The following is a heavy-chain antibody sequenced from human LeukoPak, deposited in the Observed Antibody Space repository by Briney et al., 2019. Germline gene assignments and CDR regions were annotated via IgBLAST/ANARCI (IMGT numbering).Heavy chain of an antibody. J-gene: IGHJ4*02. Sequence: ASVKVSCKASGYTFTGFHIHWVRQAPGQGLEYMGWINPNSGDTNYAQKFQGRVTMTRDTSISTACMELSSLRFDDTAVYYCTTSPGDPFDYWGQGTLVTVSS. CDR3: TTSPGDPFDY. D-gene: IGHD3-16*01. V-gene: IGHV1-2*02. CDR1: GYTFTGFH. CDR2: INPNSGDT.